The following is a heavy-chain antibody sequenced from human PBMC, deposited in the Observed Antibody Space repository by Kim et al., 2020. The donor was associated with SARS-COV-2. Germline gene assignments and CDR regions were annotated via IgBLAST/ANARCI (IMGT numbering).Heavy chain of an antibody. Sequence: GGSLRLSCAVSGFHFGAYSMNWVRQAPGKGLDWVAVISGYGSGTHYADSVKGRFTVSRDNSKNLLFLQMNSLRAEDTAVYYCAKIPHPEQWLVANIDYWGQGPLVTVSS. D-gene: IGHD6-19*01. CDR2: ISGYGSGT. CDR1: GFHFGAYS. V-gene: IGHV3-23*01. CDR3: AKIPHPEQWLVANIDY. J-gene: IGHJ4*02.